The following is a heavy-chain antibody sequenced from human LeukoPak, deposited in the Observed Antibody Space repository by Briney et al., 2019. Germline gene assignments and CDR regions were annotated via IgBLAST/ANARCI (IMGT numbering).Heavy chain of an antibody. CDR1: GFTVSSNY. Sequence: GGSLRLSCAASGFTVSSNYMSWVRQAPGKGLEWVSVIYSGGSTYYADSVKGRFTISRDNSKNTLYLQMNSLRAEDTAVCYCAKDPSGFGELSGDYWGQGTLVTVSS. J-gene: IGHJ4*02. V-gene: IGHV3-66*01. D-gene: IGHD3-10*01. CDR2: IYSGGST. CDR3: AKDPSGFGELSGDY.